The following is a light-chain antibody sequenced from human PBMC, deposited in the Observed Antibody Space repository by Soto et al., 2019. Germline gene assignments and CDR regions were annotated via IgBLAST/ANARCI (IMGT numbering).Light chain of an antibody. CDR1: SSNIGSNT. J-gene: IGLJ2*01. CDR2: TNN. Sequence: QSVLTQPPSASGTPGQTVTISCSGSSSNIGSNTVNWYQQFPGTAPQLLVHTNNLRPSGVPDRFSGSKSGTSASLAISGLQSEDEAEYYCAAWDDSLNGVVFAGGTKLTVL. V-gene: IGLV1-44*01. CDR3: AAWDDSLNGVV.